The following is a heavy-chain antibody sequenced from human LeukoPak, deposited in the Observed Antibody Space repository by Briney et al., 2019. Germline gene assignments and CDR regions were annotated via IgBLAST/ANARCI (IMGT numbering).Heavy chain of an antibody. CDR3: AKFGIRGCSSSTRCHASLSYYGMDV. D-gene: IGHD2-2*01. Sequence: GEPLKISCRGSGYSFQDYWIGWVRQMRGEGPELMGRIFPHDSDTKYSPSFEGQVTISVDKSISTAYVQWGSPRVSDTDIYYCAKFGIRGCSSSTRCHASLSYYGMDVWGQGTTVTVSS. CDR2: IFPHDSDT. J-gene: IGHJ6*02. V-gene: IGHV5-51*01. CDR1: GYSFQDYW.